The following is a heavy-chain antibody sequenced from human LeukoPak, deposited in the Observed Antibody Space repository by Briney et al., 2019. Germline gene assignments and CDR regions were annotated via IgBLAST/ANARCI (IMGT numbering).Heavy chain of an antibody. CDR3: ARTSDYGYFDY. D-gene: IGHD3-10*01. J-gene: IGHJ4*02. CDR1: GFTFSSYW. Sequence: GGSPRLSCAASGFTFSSYWMSWVRQAPGKGLEWVANIKQDGSEKYYVDSVKGRFTISRDNAKNSLYLQMNSLRAEDTAVYYCARTSDYGYFDYWGQGTLVTVSS. V-gene: IGHV3-7*01. CDR2: IKQDGSEK.